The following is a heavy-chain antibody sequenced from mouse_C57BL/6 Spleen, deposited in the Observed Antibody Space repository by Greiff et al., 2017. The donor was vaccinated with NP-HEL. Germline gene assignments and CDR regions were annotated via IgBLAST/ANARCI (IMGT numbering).Heavy chain of an antibody. CDR3: ARRGAYYSNFWYFDV. CDR2: IYPGDGDT. CDR1: GYAFSSYW. J-gene: IGHJ1*03. V-gene: IGHV1-80*01. D-gene: IGHD2-5*01. Sequence: QVQLQQSGAELVKPGASVKISCKASGYAFSSYWMNWVKQRTGKGLEWIGQIYPGDGDTNYNGKFKGKATLTADKSSSTAYMQLSSLTSEDSAVYFCARRGAYYSNFWYFDVWGTGTTVTVSS.